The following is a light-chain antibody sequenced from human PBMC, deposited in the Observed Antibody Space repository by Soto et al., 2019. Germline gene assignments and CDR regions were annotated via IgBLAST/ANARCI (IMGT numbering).Light chain of an antibody. J-gene: IGLJ3*02. V-gene: IGLV2-14*01. CDR3: SSYTTSNTQV. Sequence: HSALTQPASVSGSPGQSITISCTGTSSDVGTYNYVSWYQHRPGKAPTLMIYDVSYRPSGVSNRFSGSKSANTASLTISGLQAEDEADYYCSSYTTSNTQVFGGGTKLTVL. CDR1: SSDVGTYNY. CDR2: DVS.